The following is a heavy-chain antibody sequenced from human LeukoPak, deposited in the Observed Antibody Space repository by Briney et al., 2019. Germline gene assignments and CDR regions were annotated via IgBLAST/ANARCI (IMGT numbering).Heavy chain of an antibody. Sequence: SETLSLTCTVSGGSISGFYWSWIRQPPGKGLEWIGYIYYSGSTNYNPSLKSRVTISVDTSKNQFSLKLSSVTAADTAVYYCARRATYYYDSSGYSVELGYYFDYWGQGTLATVSS. CDR2: IYYSGST. V-gene: IGHV4-59*08. J-gene: IGHJ4*02. D-gene: IGHD3-22*01. CDR1: GGSISGFY. CDR3: ARRATYYYDSSGYSVELGYYFDY.